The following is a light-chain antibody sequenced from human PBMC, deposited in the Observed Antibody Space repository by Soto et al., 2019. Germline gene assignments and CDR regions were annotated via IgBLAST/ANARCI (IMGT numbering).Light chain of an antibody. CDR3: QSYVTPRT. Sequence: DIQMTQSPSSLSASVGDRVTITCRASQNINGYLNWYQQKPGKVPKLLIFAASTLQSGVPSRFSGSGSATNFTLTISSLQPEDFATCYCQSYVTPRTFGQGTKVDIK. CDR1: QNINGY. J-gene: IGKJ1*01. V-gene: IGKV1-39*01. CDR2: AAS.